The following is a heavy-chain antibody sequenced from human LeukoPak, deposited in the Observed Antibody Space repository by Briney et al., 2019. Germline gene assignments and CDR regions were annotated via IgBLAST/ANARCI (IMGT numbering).Heavy chain of an antibody. J-gene: IGHJ4*02. D-gene: IGHD3-22*01. CDR3: ARVIRIRGPDYDSSGYYLDY. Sequence: SETLSLTCTVSGGSVSSGNYYWSWIRQHPGKGLEWIGYIYYSGSTYYNPSLKSRVTISVDTSKNQFSLKLSSVTAADTAVYYCARVIRIRGPDYDSSGYYLDYWGQGTLVTVSS. CDR2: IYYSGST. V-gene: IGHV4-31*03. CDR1: GGSVSSGNYY.